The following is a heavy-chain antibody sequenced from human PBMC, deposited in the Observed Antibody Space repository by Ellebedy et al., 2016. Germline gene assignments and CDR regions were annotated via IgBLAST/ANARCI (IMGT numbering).Heavy chain of an antibody. CDR3: ARDKMTGPTHLAY. CDR1: GFTFSTYW. V-gene: IGHV3-74*01. CDR2: INSDGSTT. J-gene: IGHJ4*02. Sequence: GESLKISCTASGFTFSTYWMNWVRQAPGKGLVWVSRINSDGSTTNYADSVKGRFTISRDNAKNSLYLQMDSLRAEDTAVYYCARDKMTGPTHLAYWGQGTLVTVAS.